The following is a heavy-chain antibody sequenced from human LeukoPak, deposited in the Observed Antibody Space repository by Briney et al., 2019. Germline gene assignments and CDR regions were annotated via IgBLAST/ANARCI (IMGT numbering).Heavy chain of an antibody. D-gene: IGHD1-26*01. CDR3: AKDSGIYVDFDY. CDR2: ISGSGGST. J-gene: IGHJ4*02. Sequence: GGCLRLSCAASGFTFRSYAMSWVRQAPGKGLEWVSTISGSGGSTYYADFVKGRFTISRDNSKNTVYPQMNSLRSEDTAVYYCAKDSGIYVDFDYWGQGTLVTVSS. V-gene: IGHV3-23*01. CDR1: GFTFRSYA.